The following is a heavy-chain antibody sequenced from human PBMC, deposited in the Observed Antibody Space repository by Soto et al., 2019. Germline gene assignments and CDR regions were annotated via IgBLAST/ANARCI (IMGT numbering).Heavy chain of an antibody. J-gene: IGHJ5*02. CDR2: IYYSGST. CDR3: ARASSYSGWSLT. D-gene: IGHD6-19*01. CDR1: GGSVSSGSYY. Sequence: PSETLSLTCSVSGGSVSSGSYYWSWIRQPPGKGLEWIGYIYYSGSTNYNPSLKSRVTISVDTSKNQFSLKLSSVTAADTAVYYCARASSYSGWSLTWGQGTLVTVSS. V-gene: IGHV4-61*01.